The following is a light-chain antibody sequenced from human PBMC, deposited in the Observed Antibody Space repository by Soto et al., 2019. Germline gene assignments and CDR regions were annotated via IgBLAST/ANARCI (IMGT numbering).Light chain of an antibody. J-gene: IGLJ1*01. CDR3: SSHTSGDTRV. V-gene: IGLV2-14*01. CDR2: EVT. Sequence: QSVLTQPASVSGYPGQSIAISCTGTSSDVGGYDYVSWYQQHPDKAPKLIIYEVTKRPSGVSNRFSGSKSGNTASLTISGLQPDDEADYYCSSHTSGDTRVFGSGTKVTVL. CDR1: SSDVGGYDY.